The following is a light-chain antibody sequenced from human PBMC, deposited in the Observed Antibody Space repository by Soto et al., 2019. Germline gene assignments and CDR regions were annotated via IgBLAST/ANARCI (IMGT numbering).Light chain of an antibody. J-gene: IGLJ2*01. V-gene: IGLV1-40*01. CDR3: QSYDSSLSGSRV. CDR1: SSNIGAGYD. CDR2: GNS. Sequence: QSALTQPPSVSGAPGQRVTISCTGSSSNIGAGYDVHWYQQLPGTAPKLLIYGNSNRPSGVPDRFSGSKSGTSASLVITGLQAEDEADYYCQSYDSSLSGSRVFGGGTKVTVL.